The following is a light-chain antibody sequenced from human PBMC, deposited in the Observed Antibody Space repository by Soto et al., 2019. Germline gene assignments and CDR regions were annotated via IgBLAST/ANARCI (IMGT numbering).Light chain of an antibody. CDR1: QSGSSSY. Sequence: EIVLTQSPGTLSLSPGGRATLSCRASQSGSSSYFACYQQKPGQAPRLLLYGASSRATGIPDRFSGSGSGTDFTLTISRLEPEDFAVYYCQQYGSSPPFTFGPGTKGDIK. V-gene: IGKV3-20*01. J-gene: IGKJ3*01. CDR2: GAS. CDR3: QQYGSSPPFT.